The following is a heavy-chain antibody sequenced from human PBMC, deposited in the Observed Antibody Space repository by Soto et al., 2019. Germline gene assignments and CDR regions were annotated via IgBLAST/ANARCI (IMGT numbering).Heavy chain of an antibody. CDR2: IWYDGSNK. D-gene: IGHD4-17*01. Sequence: GGSLRLSCAASGFTFSSYGMHWVRQAPGKGLEWVAVIWYDGSNKYYADSVKGRFTISRDNSKNTLYLQMNSLRAEDTAVYYCARSNGDLYYFDYWGQGTLVTVSS. V-gene: IGHV3-33*01. CDR1: GFTFSSYG. CDR3: ARSNGDLYYFDY. J-gene: IGHJ4*02.